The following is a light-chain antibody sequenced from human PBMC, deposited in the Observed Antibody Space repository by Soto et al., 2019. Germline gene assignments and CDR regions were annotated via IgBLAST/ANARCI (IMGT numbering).Light chain of an antibody. J-gene: IGLJ3*02. CDR3: SSYTSGSTWV. V-gene: IGLV2-14*01. CDR2: EVS. Sequence: QSVLTQPASVSGSPGQSITISCSGSNSDVGGYNYVSWYQHHPGKAPQLMIYEVSNRPSGVSNRFSGSKSGNTASLTISGLQAEDEAHYFCSSYTSGSTWVFGGGTKVTVL. CDR1: NSDVGGYNY.